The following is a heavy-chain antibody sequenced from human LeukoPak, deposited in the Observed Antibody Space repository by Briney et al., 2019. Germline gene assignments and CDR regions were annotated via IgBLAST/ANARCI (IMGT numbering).Heavy chain of an antibody. D-gene: IGHD3-9*01. J-gene: IGHJ4*02. CDR3: ARDRRYDILTGYPDSFFDY. Sequence: SETLSLTCAVSGGAFSGYYWTCIRQPPGKGLEWIGEINQSGSKNYNPSLKSRVPMSVDTSKNQFSLHLTSVTAADTAVYYCARDRRYDILTGYPDSFFDYWGQGTLVTVSS. V-gene: IGHV4-34*01. CDR1: GGAFSGYY. CDR2: INQSGSK.